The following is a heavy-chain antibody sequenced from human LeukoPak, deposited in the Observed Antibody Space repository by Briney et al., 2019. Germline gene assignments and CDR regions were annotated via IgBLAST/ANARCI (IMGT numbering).Heavy chain of an antibody. CDR2: ISSNGAST. Sequence: GGSLKLSRSASGFTLNNYAMHWFRQAPGKGLESVSSISSNGASTYYTDSVKGRFTISRDNSKNTLYLQVSSLTTDDTAVYFCVKGGKYSANWYDEWGQGTLVTVS. D-gene: IGHD6-6*01. CDR3: VKGGKYSANWYDE. CDR1: GFTLNNYA. V-gene: IGHV3-64D*06. J-gene: IGHJ5*02.